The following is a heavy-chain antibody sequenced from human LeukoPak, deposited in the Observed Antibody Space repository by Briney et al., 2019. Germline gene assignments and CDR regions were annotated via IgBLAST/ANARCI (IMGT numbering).Heavy chain of an antibody. CDR1: GGSISSSNW. D-gene: IGHD3-16*01. Sequence: SETLSLTCAVSGGSISSSNWWSWIRQPPGKGLEWIGEIYHSGSTNYNPSLKSRVTISVDTSKNQFSLKLSSVTAADTAVYYCARTLRYQYYFDYWGQGTLVTVSS. CDR3: ARTLRYQYYFDY. J-gene: IGHJ4*02. CDR2: IYHSGST. V-gene: IGHV4-4*02.